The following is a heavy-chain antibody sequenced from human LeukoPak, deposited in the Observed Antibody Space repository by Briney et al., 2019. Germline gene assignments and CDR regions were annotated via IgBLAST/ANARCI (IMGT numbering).Heavy chain of an antibody. CDR2: IYYGGST. V-gene: IGHV4-30-4*08. D-gene: IGHD6-6*01. CDR1: GGSISSGDYY. J-gene: IGHJ4*02. CDR3: ARDRIGSSEFDY. Sequence: PSQTLSLTCTVSGGSISSGDYYWTWIRQPPEKGLEWIGYIYYGGSTYYNPSLKSRLTISVDTSKNQFSLKLSSVTAADTAVYYCARDRIGSSEFDYWGQGTLVTVSS.